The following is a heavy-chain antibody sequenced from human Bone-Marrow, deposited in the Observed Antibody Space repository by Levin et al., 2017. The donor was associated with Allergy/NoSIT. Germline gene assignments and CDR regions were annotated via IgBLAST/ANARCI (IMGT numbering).Heavy chain of an antibody. D-gene: IGHD3-22*01. CDR1: GFTSSRYD. Sequence: LSLTCAASGFTSSRYDMHWVRQAPGKGLEWVAMMSSDGTNKYYVESEKGRFTISRDSSKNTLFLQMSSLRPEDTAVYYCAKLSSSNYLDAFDIWGQGTMVTVSS. V-gene: IGHV3-30*18. CDR3: AKLSSSNYLDAFDI. J-gene: IGHJ3*02. CDR2: MSSDGTNK.